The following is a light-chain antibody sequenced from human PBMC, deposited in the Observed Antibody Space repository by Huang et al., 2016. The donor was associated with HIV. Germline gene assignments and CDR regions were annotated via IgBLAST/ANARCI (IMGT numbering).Light chain of an antibody. CDR2: DAS. Sequence: DIQMTQSPSSLSTSVGGRVTITCQASQDINIYLNWYQQKPGKPPKLLIYDASNLETGVPSRFSGSGSETDFTFTISSLQPEDIATYYCQQYDNLPYTFGQGTKLEIK. J-gene: IGKJ2*01. CDR1: QDINIY. V-gene: IGKV1-33*01. CDR3: QQYDNLPYT.